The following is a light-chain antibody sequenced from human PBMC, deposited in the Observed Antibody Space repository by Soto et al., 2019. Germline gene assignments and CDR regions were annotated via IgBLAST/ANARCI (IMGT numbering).Light chain of an antibody. V-gene: IGKV3-15*01. CDR1: QSVRSN. Sequence: EIVMTQSPATLSVSPGERATLSCRASQSVRSNLAWYQQKPGQAPRLLIYGASTRATGIPARFSGSGSGTEFTLTISSLLSEDFAVYYCQQYNNWPPPLTFGGGTKVEI. J-gene: IGKJ4*01. CDR3: QQYNNWPPPLT. CDR2: GAS.